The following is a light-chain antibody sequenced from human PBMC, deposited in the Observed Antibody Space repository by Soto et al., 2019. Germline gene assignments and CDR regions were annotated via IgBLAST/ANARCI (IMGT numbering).Light chain of an antibody. CDR1: ESISSW. Sequence: DIQMTQSPSTLSASVGDRVTITCRASESISSWLAWYQQKPGKAPKLLMYKASSLESGVPSRFRGSGSGTDFTLTISSLQPEDFATYYCQQANSFPFTFGQGTRLEIK. V-gene: IGKV1-5*03. J-gene: IGKJ5*01. CDR2: KAS. CDR3: QQANSFPFT.